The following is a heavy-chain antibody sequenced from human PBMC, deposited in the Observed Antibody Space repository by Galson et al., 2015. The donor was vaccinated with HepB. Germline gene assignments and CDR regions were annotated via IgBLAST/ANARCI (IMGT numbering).Heavy chain of an antibody. V-gene: IGHV3-66*01. CDR3: ARDGVDYYGSGSYYNGWAV. CDR1: GFTVSSNY. CDR2: IYSGGST. D-gene: IGHD3-10*01. J-gene: IGHJ4*02. Sequence: SLRLSCAASGFTVSSNYMSWVRQAPGKGLEWVSVIYSGGSTYYADSVKGRFTISRDNSKNTLYLQMNSLRAEDTAVYYCARDGVDYYGSGSYYNGWAVWGQGTLVTVSS.